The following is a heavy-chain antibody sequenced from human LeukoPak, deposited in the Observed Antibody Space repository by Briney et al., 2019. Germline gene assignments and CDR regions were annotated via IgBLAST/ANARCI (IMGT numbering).Heavy chain of an antibody. J-gene: IGHJ6*03. D-gene: IGHD6-13*01. CDR1: GFTFSNYC. CDR2: INSDGSST. Sequence: GGSLRLSCAASGFTFSNYCMHWVRQAPGKGLEWVSRINSDGSSTSYADSVKGLFTISRDNAKNTLYLQMNSLRAEDTAVYYCARDIAHYYMDVWGKGTTATVSS. CDR3: ARDIAHYYMDV. V-gene: IGHV3-74*01.